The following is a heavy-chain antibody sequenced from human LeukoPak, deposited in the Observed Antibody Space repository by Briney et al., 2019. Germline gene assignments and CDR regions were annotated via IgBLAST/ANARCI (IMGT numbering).Heavy chain of an antibody. CDR3: AKATTPYYYGSGSYTT. CDR2: ISWNSGSI. J-gene: IGHJ5*02. Sequence: PGRSLRLSCAASGFTFDDYAMHWVRQAPGKGLEWVSGISWNSGSIGYADSVKGRFTISRDNAKNSLYLQMNSLRAEDMALYYCAKATTPYYYGSGSYTTWGQGTLVTVSS. D-gene: IGHD3-10*01. V-gene: IGHV3-9*03. CDR1: GFTFDDYA.